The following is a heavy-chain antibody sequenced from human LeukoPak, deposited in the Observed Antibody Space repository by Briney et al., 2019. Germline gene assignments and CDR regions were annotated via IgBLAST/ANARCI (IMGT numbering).Heavy chain of an antibody. CDR3: TTEYYASGALTPIDY. CDR1: GFTFSNAW. D-gene: IGHD2/OR15-2a*01. V-gene: IGHV3-15*01. Sequence: GGSLGLSCTASGFTFSNAWMSWAGQAPGKGLEGVGRINGGTTDHAAPVQGRCTISRDDSKNTLYLQMNSLKTEDTAVYYCTTEYYASGALTPIDYWGQGTLVTVSS. J-gene: IGHJ4*02. CDR2: INGGTT.